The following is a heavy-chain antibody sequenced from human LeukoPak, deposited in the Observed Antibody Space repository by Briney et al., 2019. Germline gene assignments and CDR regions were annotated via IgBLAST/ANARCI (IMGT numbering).Heavy chain of an antibody. CDR1: GFTFSSYA. J-gene: IGHJ6*02. CDR3: ARPRGYSGYGPNDENYYYGMDV. CDR2: ISYDGSNK. D-gene: IGHD5-12*01. V-gene: IGHV3-30-3*01. Sequence: PGRSLRLSCAASGFTFSSYAMHWVRQAPGKGLEWVAVISYDGSNKYYADSVKGRFTISRDNSKNTLYLQMNSLRAEDTAVYYCARPRGYSGYGPNDENYYYGMDVWGQGTTVTVSS.